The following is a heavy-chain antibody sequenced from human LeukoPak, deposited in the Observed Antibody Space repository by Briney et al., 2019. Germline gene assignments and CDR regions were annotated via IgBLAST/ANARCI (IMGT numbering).Heavy chain of an antibody. CDR1: GYSFTSYW. CDR2: IWPGDSET. CDR3: ATHTVIGAFDI. Sequence: GESLKISCKGSGYSFTSYWIGWVRQMPGKGLEWMGIIWPGDSETRYSPSFQGQVTISADKSISTAYLQWSSLKASDTAMFYCATHTVIGAFDIWGQGTMVTVSS. V-gene: IGHV5-51*01. J-gene: IGHJ3*02. D-gene: IGHD4-11*01.